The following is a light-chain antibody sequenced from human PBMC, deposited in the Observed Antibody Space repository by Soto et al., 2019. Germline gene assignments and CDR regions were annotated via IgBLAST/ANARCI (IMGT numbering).Light chain of an antibody. V-gene: IGKV2-28*01. Sequence: IVMTQSPLSLPVTPGEPASMSCRSSHSLLYSNAYNYIDWYLQKPGQSPQLLIYLGSHRASGVPDRFAGRGSGTNFTLKTNRLEAEDVKIYYCMQGRESLTFGQGTRLEI. CDR1: HSLLYSNAYNY. CDR3: MQGRESLT. J-gene: IGKJ5*01. CDR2: LGS.